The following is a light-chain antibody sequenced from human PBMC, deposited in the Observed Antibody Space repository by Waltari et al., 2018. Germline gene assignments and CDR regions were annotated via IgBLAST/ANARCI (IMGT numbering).Light chain of an antibody. CDR1: QDISRY. V-gene: IGKV1-9*01. Sequence: DIQLTQSPSFLSASVGDRVTITCRASQDISRYLAWYQQKPGKAPKLLMYTASTLQSGVPSRFSGSGSGTEFTLTISSLQPEDFATYYCQQLKSYPLTFGGWTKVEIK. CDR2: TAS. CDR3: QQLKSYPLT. J-gene: IGKJ4*01.